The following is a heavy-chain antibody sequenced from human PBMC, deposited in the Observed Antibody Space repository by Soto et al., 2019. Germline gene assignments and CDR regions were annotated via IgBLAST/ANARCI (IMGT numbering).Heavy chain of an antibody. CDR3: ARAREDIVFLNWFDP. V-gene: IGHV3-48*02. D-gene: IGHD2-15*01. J-gene: IGHJ5*02. Sequence: EVQLVESGGGLLQPGGSLRLSCAASGFTFSGYSMNGVRQAPGKGLEWVSYISSSSSTIYYADSVKGRFTISRDNAKNSLYLQMNSLRDEDTAVYYCARAREDIVFLNWFDPWGQGTLVTVSS. CDR2: ISSSSSTI. CDR1: GFTFSGYS.